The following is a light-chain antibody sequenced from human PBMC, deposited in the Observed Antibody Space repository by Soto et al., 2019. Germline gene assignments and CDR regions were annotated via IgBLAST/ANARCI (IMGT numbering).Light chain of an antibody. CDR3: QQYGDSPPET. CDR2: GAS. CDR1: QSVSRN. Sequence: EVVLTQSPATLSVSPGDRATLSCRASQSVSRNLAWYQQKPGQAPRLLIYGASTRATGVPARFSGSGSATEFTLSLSSLQSEDVAVYYCQQYGDSPPETFGHGTKLEI. J-gene: IGKJ2*01. V-gene: IGKV3-15*01.